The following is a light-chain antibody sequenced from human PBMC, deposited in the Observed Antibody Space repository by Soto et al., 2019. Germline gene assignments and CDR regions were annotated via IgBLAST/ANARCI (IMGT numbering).Light chain of an antibody. CDR2: VAS. CDR1: QSVSIL. Sequence: EIVMTQSPATLSVSPGERATLSCRASQSVSILLAWYQQKPGQAPRLLIYVASSLQGGVPSRFSGSASGTEFTLTISSLQSEDFAVYYCQQYNSWPLTFGGGTKVDIK. CDR3: QQYNSWPLT. J-gene: IGKJ4*01. V-gene: IGKV3-15*01.